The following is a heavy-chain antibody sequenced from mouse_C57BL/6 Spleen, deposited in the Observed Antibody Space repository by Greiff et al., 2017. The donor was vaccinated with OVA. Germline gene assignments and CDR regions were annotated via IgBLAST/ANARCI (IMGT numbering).Heavy chain of an antibody. Sequence: VQLQQSGPELVKPGASVKISCKASGYTFTDYYMNWVKQSHGKSLEWIGDINPNNGGTSYNQKFKGKATLTVDKSSSTAYMELRSLTSEDSAVYYCARPSVVSPGWYFDVWGTGTTVTVSS. CDR2: INPNNGGT. CDR3: ARPSVVSPGWYFDV. D-gene: IGHD1-1*01. CDR1: GYTFTDYY. V-gene: IGHV1-26*01. J-gene: IGHJ1*03.